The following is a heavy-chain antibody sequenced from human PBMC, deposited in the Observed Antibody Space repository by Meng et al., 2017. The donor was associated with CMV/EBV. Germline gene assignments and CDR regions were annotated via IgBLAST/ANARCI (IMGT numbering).Heavy chain of an antibody. D-gene: IGHD1-14*01. V-gene: IGHV4-39*07. J-gene: IGHJ5*02. CDR1: SSCCY. CDR2: IYYSGNT. Sequence: SSCCYWGWIRQPPGKGLEWIGSIYYSGNTYYNPSLKSRVAISVDTSKNQFSLKLSSVTAADTAVYYCASGMTIRPLTSRGSNWFDPWGQGTLVTVSS. CDR3: ASGMTIRPLTSRGSNWFDP.